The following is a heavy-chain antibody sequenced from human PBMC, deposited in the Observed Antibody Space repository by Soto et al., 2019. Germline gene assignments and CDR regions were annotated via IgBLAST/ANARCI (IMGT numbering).Heavy chain of an antibody. J-gene: IGHJ4*01. D-gene: IGHD6-19*01. CDR1: GYNFSGPY. CDR2: INPNSGGT. V-gene: IGHV1-2*02. CDR3: ASDAVTGTAGLDV. Sequence: ASVKVSCNASGYNFSGPYLHWVRQAPGQGLEWMGWINPNSGGTKSAEKFQGRVTMTRDTSISTAYMELSRLTSDDTAVYYCASDAVTGTAGLDVWGHGTRVPVSS.